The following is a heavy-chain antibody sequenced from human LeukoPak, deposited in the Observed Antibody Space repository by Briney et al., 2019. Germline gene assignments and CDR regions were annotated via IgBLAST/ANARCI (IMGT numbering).Heavy chain of an antibody. J-gene: IGHJ5*02. CDR3: AKESDSGYHSEGPKT. V-gene: IGHV3-30*02. Sequence: GGSLRLSCAASGFVLSDYGMHWVRQAPGKGLEWVAFVRNDGSNEYYVGSVKGRFTISRDKSKNTLYLQMDSLRAEDTAVYSCAKESDSGYHSEGPKTWGLGTLVTVSS. CDR1: GFVLSDYG. CDR2: VRNDGSNE. D-gene: IGHD5-12*01.